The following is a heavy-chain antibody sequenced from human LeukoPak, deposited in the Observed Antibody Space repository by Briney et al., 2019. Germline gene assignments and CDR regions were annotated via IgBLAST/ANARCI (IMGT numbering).Heavy chain of an antibody. V-gene: IGHV3-33*01. CDR3: ARDYDYYFDS. Sequence: GGSLRLSCAASGFSFSGYGTHWVRQAPGKGLEWVAVIWYDGSKKYYADSVKGRFTISRDSSKNMVYLQMNSLRAEDTAVYYCARDYDYYFDSWGQGILVTVSS. CDR2: IWYDGSKK. D-gene: IGHD3-16*01. J-gene: IGHJ4*02. CDR1: GFSFSGYG.